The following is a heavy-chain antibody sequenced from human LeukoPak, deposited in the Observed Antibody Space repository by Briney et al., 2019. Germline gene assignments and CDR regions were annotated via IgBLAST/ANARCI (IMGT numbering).Heavy chain of an antibody. CDR1: GGSFSGYY. CDR3: ARVNDRTLYFDY. J-gene: IGHJ4*02. Sequence: SEALSLTCAVCGGSFSGYYWSWIRQPPGKGLEWIGEINHSGSTNYNPSLKSRVTISVDTSKNQFSLKLSSVTAADTAVYYCARVNDRTLYFDYWGQGTLVTVSS. CDR2: INHSGST. D-gene: IGHD1-1*01. V-gene: IGHV4-34*01.